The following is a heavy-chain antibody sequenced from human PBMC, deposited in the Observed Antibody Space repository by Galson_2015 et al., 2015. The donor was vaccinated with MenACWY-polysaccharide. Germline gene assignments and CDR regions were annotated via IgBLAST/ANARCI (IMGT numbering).Heavy chain of an antibody. CDR1: GFTFSAYT. CDR2: ISIGGRNT. D-gene: IGHD6-19*01. Sequence: SLRLSCAASGFTFSAYTMSWIRQAPGKGLEWVTVISIGGRNTYYADPVKGRFTISRDNSKNTLFLQMNGLTAEDTAVYYCVKAHETSGWNRGPGYWGQGTLVTVSP. CDR3: VKAHETSGWNRGPGY. V-gene: IGHV3-23*01. J-gene: IGHJ4*02.